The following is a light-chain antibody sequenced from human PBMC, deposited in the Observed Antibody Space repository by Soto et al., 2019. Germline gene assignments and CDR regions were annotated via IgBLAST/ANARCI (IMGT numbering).Light chain of an antibody. CDR1: QNINTW. CDR2: DAS. Sequence: DIQMTQPPSALSASVGDRVTITCRASQNINTWLAWFRQIPGKAPKLLIYDASSLESGVPSRFSGSGSDTDFTLTITNLQPDDVAIYYCQQYYSYSRTFGQGTKVEI. J-gene: IGKJ1*01. CDR3: QQYYSYSRT. V-gene: IGKV1-5*01.